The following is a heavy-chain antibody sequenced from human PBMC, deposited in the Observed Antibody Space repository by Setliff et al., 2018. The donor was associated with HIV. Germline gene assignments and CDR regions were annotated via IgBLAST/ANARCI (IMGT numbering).Heavy chain of an antibody. CDR2: IGYNGDT. D-gene: IGHD2-15*01. Sequence: SETLSLTCTLSGFSISSDGFYWNWIRQSPGKGLEWIGYIGYNGDTSYNPSLNSRVTLSVDGSKNQFSLKLSSVSAADTAVYFCARWGASGGRPDWHAFDMWGQGTMVTVSS. CDR1: GFSISSDGFY. CDR3: ARWGASGGRPDWHAFDM. V-gene: IGHV4-61*08. J-gene: IGHJ3*02.